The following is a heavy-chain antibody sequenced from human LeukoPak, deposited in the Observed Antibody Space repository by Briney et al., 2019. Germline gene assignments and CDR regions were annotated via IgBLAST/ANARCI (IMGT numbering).Heavy chain of an antibody. D-gene: IGHD5-12*01. J-gene: IGHJ4*02. Sequence: SETLSLTCSVSGGSIKAYYWTWIRQPAGKGLEWIGRVYTTGGSNYNPSLKSRLTISLDKSKNQFSLNLNSVTAADTAVYYCAVLATGYSGYAVRSFDYWGQGTLVAVSS. CDR2: VYTTGGS. CDR1: GGSIKAYY. CDR3: AVLATGYSGYAVRSFDY. V-gene: IGHV4-4*07.